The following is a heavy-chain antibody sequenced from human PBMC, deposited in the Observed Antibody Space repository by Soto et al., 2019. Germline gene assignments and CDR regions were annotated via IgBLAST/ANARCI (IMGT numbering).Heavy chain of an antibody. V-gene: IGHV1-69*13. CDR3: ARDIVATIGVVYYYYGMDV. D-gene: IGHD5-12*01. J-gene: IGHJ6*02. Sequence: SVKVSCKASGGTFSSYAISWVRQAPGQGLEWMGGIIPIFGTANYAQKFQGRVMITADESTSTAYMELSSLRSEDTAVYYCARDIVATIGVVYYYYGMDVWGQGTTVTVSS. CDR2: IIPIFGTA. CDR1: GGTFSSYA.